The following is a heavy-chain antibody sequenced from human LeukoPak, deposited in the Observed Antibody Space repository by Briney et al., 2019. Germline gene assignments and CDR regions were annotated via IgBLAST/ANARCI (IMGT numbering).Heavy chain of an antibody. Sequence: GGSLRLSCAASGFTFSSYGMHWVRQAPGKGLVWVARINSDGSSTNYADSVKGRFTISRDNAKNTLYLQMNSLRAEDTAVYYCARGGGVIIRGFDYWGQGTLVTVSS. J-gene: IGHJ4*02. CDR3: ARGGGVIIRGFDY. CDR2: INSDGSST. CDR1: GFTFSSYG. D-gene: IGHD3-10*01. V-gene: IGHV3-74*01.